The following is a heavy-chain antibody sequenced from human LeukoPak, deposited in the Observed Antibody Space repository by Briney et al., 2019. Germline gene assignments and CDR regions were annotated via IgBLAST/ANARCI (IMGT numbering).Heavy chain of an antibody. Sequence: ASVKVSCKASGGTFSSYAISWVRQAPGQGLEWMGGIIPIFGTANYAQKFQGRVTTTADKSTSTAYMELSSLRSEDTAVYYCAREGSGYSGYDHNWFDPWGQGTLVTVSS. CDR1: GGTFSSYA. CDR3: AREGSGYSGYDHNWFDP. CDR2: IIPIFGTA. D-gene: IGHD5-12*01. V-gene: IGHV1-69*06. J-gene: IGHJ5*02.